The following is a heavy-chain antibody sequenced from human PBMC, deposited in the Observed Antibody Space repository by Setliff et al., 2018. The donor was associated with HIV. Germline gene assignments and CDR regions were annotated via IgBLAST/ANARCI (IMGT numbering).Heavy chain of an antibody. CDR3: ASGFWGSYRALDY. CDR2: INAGNGNT. J-gene: IGHJ4*02. Sequence: ASVKVSCKASGYTFTSYAMHWVRQALGQRLEWMGWINAGNGNTKYSQKFQGRVTITRDTSASTAYMELSSLRSEDTAVYYCASGFWGSYRALDYWGQGTLVTVSS. V-gene: IGHV1-3*01. CDR1: GYTFTSYA. D-gene: IGHD3-16*02.